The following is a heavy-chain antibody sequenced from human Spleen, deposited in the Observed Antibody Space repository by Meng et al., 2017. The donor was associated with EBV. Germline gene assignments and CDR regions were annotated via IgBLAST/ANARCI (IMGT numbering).Heavy chain of an antibody. CDR2: IIPIFGTA. J-gene: IGHJ4*02. Sequence: VELVQSGAEGKKPGSSVKVSCKASVGTFSSYAISWVRQAPGQGLEWMGGIIPIFGTANYAQKFQGRVTITADESTSTAYMELSSLRSEDTAVYYCAREGGHGGNSGVFDYWGQGTLVTVSS. CDR3: AREGGHGGNSGVFDY. CDR1: VGTFSSYA. V-gene: IGHV1-69*01. D-gene: IGHD4-23*01.